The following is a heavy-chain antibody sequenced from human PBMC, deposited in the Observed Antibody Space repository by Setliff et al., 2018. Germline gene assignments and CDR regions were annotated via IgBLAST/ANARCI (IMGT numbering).Heavy chain of an antibody. D-gene: IGHD3-22*01. CDR2: ISPYYGST. V-gene: IGHV1-18*01. CDR1: GYSFTVFG. CDR3: VRGQGPRTVVAIPFDH. Sequence: ASVKVSCKTSGYSFTVFGISWVRQAPGQGLEWMGWISPYYGSTNYAQKFQGRVTITTDTSTSTAYMELTSLTSDDTALYYCVRGQGPRTVVAIPFDHWGQGTLVTVSS. J-gene: IGHJ4*02.